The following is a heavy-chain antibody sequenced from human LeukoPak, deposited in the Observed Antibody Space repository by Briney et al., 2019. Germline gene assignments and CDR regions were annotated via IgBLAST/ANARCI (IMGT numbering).Heavy chain of an antibody. CDR2: VTQDGSEK. CDR1: GFTFSSYW. Sequence: GGSLRLSCAASGFTFSSYWMSWLRQAPGKGLQWVANVTQDGSEKYYVDSVKGRFRISRDNAKNSLYLQKNSLRAEDTAVYYCARFFVVVATHDYWGQGTLVTVSS. J-gene: IGHJ4*02. D-gene: IGHD2-15*01. CDR3: ARFFVVVATHDY. V-gene: IGHV3-7*01.